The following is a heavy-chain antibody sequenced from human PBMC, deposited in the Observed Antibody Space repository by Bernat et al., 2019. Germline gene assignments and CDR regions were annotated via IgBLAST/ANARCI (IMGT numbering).Heavy chain of an antibody. D-gene: IGHD4-23*01. CDR2: IYYSGST. Sequence: QVQLQESGPGLVKPSETLSLSCVVSGGSISSYYWSWIRQPPGKGLEWIGYIYYSGSTNYNPSLKSRVTISVDTSKNQFSHKLTSVTAADTAVYYCASVFGGNSAYWYFDLWGRGTLVTVSS. CDR1: GGSISSYY. V-gene: IGHV4-59*01. CDR3: ASVFGGNSAYWYFDL. J-gene: IGHJ2*01.